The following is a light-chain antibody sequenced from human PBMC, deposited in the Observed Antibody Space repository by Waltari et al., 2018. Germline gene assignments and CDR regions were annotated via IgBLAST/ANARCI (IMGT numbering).Light chain of an antibody. V-gene: IGKV1-5*03. J-gene: IGKJ4*01. CDR1: ESISIW. CDR2: QAS. CDR3: KQYKSYSLT. Sequence: DIQMTQSPSTLSASVGDRVTITCRASESISIWLAWYQQKPGKAPKLLIHQASSLESGVPSRFSGSGSGTEFTLTISSLQPDDFATYYCKQYKSYSLTFGGGTKLEIK.